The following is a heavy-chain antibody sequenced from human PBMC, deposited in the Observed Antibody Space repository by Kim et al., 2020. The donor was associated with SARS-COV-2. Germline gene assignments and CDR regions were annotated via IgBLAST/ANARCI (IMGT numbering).Heavy chain of an antibody. Sequence: SETLSLTCTVSGGSISSGGYYWSWTRQHTVKGLEWMGYIYYSGRTYYNPSLKSRVTISVDPSKNQFSLKQSSVTAADTAVYYCARAHRTIFGVVEYMDVWGHGTTVNVSS. D-gene: IGHD3-3*01. CDR3: ARAHRTIFGVVEYMDV. CDR2: IYYSGRT. V-gene: IGHV4-31*03. CDR1: GGSISSGGYY. J-gene: IGHJ6*02.